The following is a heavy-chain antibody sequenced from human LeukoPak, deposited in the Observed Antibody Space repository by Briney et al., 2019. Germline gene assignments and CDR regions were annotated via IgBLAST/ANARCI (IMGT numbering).Heavy chain of an antibody. V-gene: IGHV4-59*01. D-gene: IGHD3-22*01. CDR1: GGSISSYY. CDR3: ARHYYDSGIGI. J-gene: IGHJ3*02. Sequence: NASETLSLTCTVSGGSISSYYWSWIRQPPGKGLEWIGYIYYSGSTNYNPSLKSRVTISVDTSKNQFSLKLSSVTAADTAVYYCARHYYDSGIGIWGQGTMVTVSS. CDR2: IYYSGST.